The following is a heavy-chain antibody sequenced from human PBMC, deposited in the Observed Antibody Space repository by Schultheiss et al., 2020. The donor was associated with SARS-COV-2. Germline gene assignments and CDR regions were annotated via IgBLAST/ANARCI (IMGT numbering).Heavy chain of an antibody. V-gene: IGHV4-59*01. J-gene: IGHJ4*02. D-gene: IGHD6-13*01. Sequence: SETLSLTCTVSGGSMNSYYWSWIRQSPGKKLEWIGYIFYSGSTDYNPSLKSRVTISVDTSKKNFSLKLRSVTDADTALYYCARGYGSSWYGFDYWGQGTLVTVSS. CDR1: GGSMNSYY. CDR2: IFYSGST. CDR3: ARGYGSSWYGFDY.